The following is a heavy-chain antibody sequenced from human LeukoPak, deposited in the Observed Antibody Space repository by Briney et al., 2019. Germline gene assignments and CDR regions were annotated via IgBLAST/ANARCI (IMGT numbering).Heavy chain of an antibody. CDR1: GGTFSSYA. D-gene: IGHD6-19*01. V-gene: IGHV1-69*13. CDR3: ARGYSSGWSRYYFDY. Sequence: SVKVSCKASGGTFSSYAISWVRQAPGQGLEWMGGIIPIFGTANYAQKFQGRVTITADESTSTAYMELSSLRSEDTAVYYCARGYSSGWSRYYFDYWGQGTLVTVSS. CDR2: IIPIFGTA. J-gene: IGHJ4*02.